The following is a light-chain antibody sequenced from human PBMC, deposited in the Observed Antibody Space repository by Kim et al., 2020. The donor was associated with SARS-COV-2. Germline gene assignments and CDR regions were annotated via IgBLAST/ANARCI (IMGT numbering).Light chain of an antibody. CDR1: QGISND. J-gene: IGKJ2*01. V-gene: IGKV1-17*03. CDR2: AAS. CDR3: LQHNGYPYT. Sequence: SASVGARVTITCRASQGISNDLAWFQQTPGKVPKRLIYAASTLQSGVPSRFSGSGSGTEFTLTISSLQPEDFASYYCLQHNGYPYTFGQGTKLEI.